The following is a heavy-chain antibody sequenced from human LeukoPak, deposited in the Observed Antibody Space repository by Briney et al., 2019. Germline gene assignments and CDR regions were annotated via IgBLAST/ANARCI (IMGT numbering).Heavy chain of an antibody. CDR1: GFTFSSSA. Sequence: GGSLRLSCAASGFTFSSSAMNWVRQAPGKGLEWVSSINNVASHIYYAHSVKGRFTISRDNSKNTLYLQMNSLRAEDTAVYYCAKISWFYDSSGYIDYWGQGTLVTVSS. CDR2: INNVASHI. CDR3: AKISWFYDSSGYIDY. D-gene: IGHD3-22*01. V-gene: IGHV3-23*05. J-gene: IGHJ4*02.